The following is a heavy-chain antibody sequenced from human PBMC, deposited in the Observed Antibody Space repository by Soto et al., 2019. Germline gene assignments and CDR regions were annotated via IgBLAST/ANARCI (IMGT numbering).Heavy chain of an antibody. CDR1: GFTFEDYA. V-gene: IGHV3-9*01. J-gene: IGHJ3*02. CDR3: AKDSIRRSFSRSSTRARDAFDI. Sequence: EVHLVESGGGLVQPGGSLRLSCAVSGFTFEDYAMHWVRQAPGKGLEWVSGISWDSRNVAYADSVKGRFTISRDNAENSLHLQMNSLRAEDTAVYYCAKDSIRRSFSRSSTRARDAFDIWGQGTMVTVSS. D-gene: IGHD6-6*01. CDR2: ISWDSRNV.